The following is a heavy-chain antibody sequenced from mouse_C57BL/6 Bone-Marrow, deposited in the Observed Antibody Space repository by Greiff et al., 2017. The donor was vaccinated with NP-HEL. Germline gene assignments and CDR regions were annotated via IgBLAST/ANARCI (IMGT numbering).Heavy chain of an antibody. D-gene: IGHD1-1*01. J-gene: IGHJ1*03. Sequence: QVQLKQPGAELVMPGASVKLSCKASGYTFTSYWMHWVKQRPGQGLEWIGEIDPSDSYTNYNQKFKGKSTLTVDKSSSTAYMQLSSLTSEDSAVYYCARSLITTVVAWYFDVWGTGTTVTVSS. CDR3: ARSLITTVVAWYFDV. CDR1: GYTFTSYW. CDR2: IDPSDSYT. V-gene: IGHV1-69*01.